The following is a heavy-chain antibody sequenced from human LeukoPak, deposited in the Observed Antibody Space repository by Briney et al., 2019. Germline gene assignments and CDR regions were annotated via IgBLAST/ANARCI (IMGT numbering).Heavy chain of an antibody. CDR1: GGSISSYY. J-gene: IGHJ6*03. D-gene: IGHD1/OR15-1a*01. Sequence: PSETLSFTCTVSGGSISSYYWSWIRQPAGKGLEWIGRIYTSGSTNYNPSLQSRVTISVDKSKNQFSLKLSSVTAADTAVYYCARASGTARPFRYHYYYYMDVWGKGTTVTVSS. CDR2: IYTSGST. CDR3: ARASGTARPFRYHYYYYMDV. V-gene: IGHV4-4*07.